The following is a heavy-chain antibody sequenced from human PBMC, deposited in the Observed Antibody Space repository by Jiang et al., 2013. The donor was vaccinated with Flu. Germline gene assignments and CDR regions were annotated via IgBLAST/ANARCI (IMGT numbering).Heavy chain of an antibody. CDR1: GFTFSSYA. CDR2: ISGSGGST. J-gene: IGHJ4*02. CDR3: ARTGYGGKASDY. Sequence: VQLLESGGGLVQPGGSLRLSCAASGFTFSSYAMSWVRQAPGKGLEWVSAISGSGGSTYYADSVKGRFTISRDNSKNTLYLQMNSLRAEDTAVYYCARTGYGGKASDYWGQGTLVTVSS. V-gene: IGHV3-23*01. D-gene: IGHD4-23*01.